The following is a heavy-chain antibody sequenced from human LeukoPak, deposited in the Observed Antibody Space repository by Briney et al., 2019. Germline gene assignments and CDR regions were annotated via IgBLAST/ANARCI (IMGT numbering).Heavy chain of an antibody. V-gene: IGHV3-30*04. D-gene: IGHD2-21*02. CDR2: ISYDGTNK. CDR1: GFALSFHA. Sequence: GGSLRLSCAASGFALSFHALHWVRKSPGKGLEWVAAISYDGTNKFYADSVKGRFTVSRDNSQKTMFLEMNSLRPEDTAVYSCARGMTASLRANAGFDIWGQGTTVAVSS. CDR3: ARGMTASLRANAGFDI. J-gene: IGHJ3*02.